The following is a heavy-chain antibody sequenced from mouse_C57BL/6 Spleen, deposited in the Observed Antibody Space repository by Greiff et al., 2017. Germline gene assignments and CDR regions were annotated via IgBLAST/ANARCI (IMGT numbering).Heavy chain of an antibody. CDR3: ARYALSTVVAHWYFDV. CDR2: IRNKANGYTT. Sequence: VQLQQSGGGLVQPGGSLSLSCAASGFTFTDYYMSWVRQPPGKALEWLGFIRNKANGYTTEYSASVKGRFTISRDNSQSILYLQMNALRAEDSATYYCARYALSTVVAHWYFDVWGTGTTVTVSS. J-gene: IGHJ1*03. CDR1: GFTFTDYY. V-gene: IGHV7-3*01. D-gene: IGHD1-1*01.